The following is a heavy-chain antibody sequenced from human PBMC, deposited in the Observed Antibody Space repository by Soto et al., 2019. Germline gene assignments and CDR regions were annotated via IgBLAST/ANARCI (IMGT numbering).Heavy chain of an antibody. J-gene: IGHJ3*02. CDR1: GLTFNKAW. CDR2: IKSKNDGGTT. D-gene: IGHD2-8*02. Sequence: GSLRLSCAGSGLTFNKAWMTWVRQAPGKGLEWVGRIKSKNDGGTTDYAAPVKGRFTISRDDSKSTVSLQMNSLTAEDTAVYYCISAGATLVAPSGDAFDICGQGTTVTVSS. V-gene: IGHV3-15*07. CDR3: ISAGATLVAPSGDAFDI.